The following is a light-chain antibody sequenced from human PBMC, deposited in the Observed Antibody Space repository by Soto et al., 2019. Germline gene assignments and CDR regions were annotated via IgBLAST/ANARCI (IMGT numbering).Light chain of an antibody. CDR3: QQYGRSPT. CDR1: QSVSSN. J-gene: IGKJ1*01. CDR2: DAS. Sequence: EIVLTQSPATLSLSPGERATLSCRASQSVSSNLAWYQQRPGQAPRLLIYDASNRATGIPARFSGSGSGTDFTLTISRLEPEDFVVYYCQQYGRSPTFGQGTKVDIK. V-gene: IGKV3-20*01.